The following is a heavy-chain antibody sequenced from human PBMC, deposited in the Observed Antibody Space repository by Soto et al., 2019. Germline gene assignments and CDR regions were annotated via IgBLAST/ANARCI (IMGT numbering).Heavy chain of an antibody. Sequence: PSETLSLTCAVYGGSFSGYYWSWIRQPPGKGLEWIGEINHSGSTNYNPSLKSRVTISVDTSKNQFSLKLSSVTAADTAVYYCARLKPPLDVSSGYYRKKYHYFDYWGQGTLVTVSS. D-gene: IGHD3-22*01. CDR1: GGSFSGYY. J-gene: IGHJ4*02. V-gene: IGHV4-34*01. CDR2: INHSGST. CDR3: ARLKPPLDVSSGYYRKKYHYFDY.